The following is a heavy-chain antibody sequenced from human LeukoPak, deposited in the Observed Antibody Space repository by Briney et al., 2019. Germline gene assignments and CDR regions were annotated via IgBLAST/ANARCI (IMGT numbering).Heavy chain of an antibody. Sequence: GESLRLSCAASGFTFTTYWMTWVRQAPGKGLEWVANINQDGTEKHYVDSVKGRSTISRDNAKNSLSLQMNSLRVEDTAVYYCAKVAKYYYGSETYYFFEHWGQGTPVTASS. CDR2: INQDGTEK. J-gene: IGHJ4*02. CDR3: AKVAKYYYGSETYYFFEH. V-gene: IGHV3-7*01. D-gene: IGHD3-10*01. CDR1: GFTFTTYW.